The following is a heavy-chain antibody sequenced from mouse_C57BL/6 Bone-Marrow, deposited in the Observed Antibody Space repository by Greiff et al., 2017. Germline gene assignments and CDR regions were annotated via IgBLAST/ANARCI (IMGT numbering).Heavy chain of an antibody. V-gene: IGHV1-64*01. CDR3: AREAYGRGFAY. J-gene: IGHJ3*01. Sequence: QVRLQQPGAELVKPGASVKLSSKASGYTFTSYWMHWVKQRPGQGLEWIGMFHPNSGSTNYNEKFKSKATLTVDKSSSTAYMQRSSLTSEDSAVYYGAREAYGRGFAYWGQGTLVTVSA. CDR1: GYTFTSYW. CDR2: FHPNSGST. D-gene: IGHD1-1*01.